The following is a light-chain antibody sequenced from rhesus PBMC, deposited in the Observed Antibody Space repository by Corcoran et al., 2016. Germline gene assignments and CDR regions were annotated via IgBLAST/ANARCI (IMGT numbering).Light chain of an antibody. CDR3: QQYNSLPYS. Sequence: DIQMTQSPSSVSASVGDRVTITCRASQGISRYLAWYQQTPGKATKLLIYYATTLQSGVPSRFSGSGSGTEFTLTISSLQPEDFATYYCQQYNSLPYSFGQGTKVESK. J-gene: IGKJ2*01. V-gene: IGKV1-25*01. CDR1: QGISRY. CDR2: YAT.